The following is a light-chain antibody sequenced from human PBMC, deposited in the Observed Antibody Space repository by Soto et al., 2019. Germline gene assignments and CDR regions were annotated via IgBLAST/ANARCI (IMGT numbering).Light chain of an antibody. CDR3: QQYHDWPLT. Sequence: EIVMTQSPVTLSVSPGERATLSCRASQSVRSNLAWYQQKPGQAPSLLIYGAFTRATGIPTRFSGTGSGTEFTLNISSLQSDDFALYYCQQYHDWPLTFGKGTKVEV. J-gene: IGKJ1*01. CDR1: QSVRSN. CDR2: GAF. V-gene: IGKV3-15*01.